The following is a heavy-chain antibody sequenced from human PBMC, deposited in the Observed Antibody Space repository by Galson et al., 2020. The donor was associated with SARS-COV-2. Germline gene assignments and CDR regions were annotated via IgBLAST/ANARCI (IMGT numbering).Heavy chain of an antibody. Sequence: SVKVSCKASGGTFSSYAISWVRQAPGQGLEWMGGIIPIFGTANYAQKFQGRVTITADESTSTAYMALSSLRSEDTAVYYCARSEDYGDYSLLGAAEYFQHWGQGTLVTVSS. CDR2: IIPIFGTA. V-gene: IGHV1-69*13. CDR1: GGTFSSYA. J-gene: IGHJ1*01. D-gene: IGHD4-17*01. CDR3: ARSEDYGDYSLLGAAEYFQH.